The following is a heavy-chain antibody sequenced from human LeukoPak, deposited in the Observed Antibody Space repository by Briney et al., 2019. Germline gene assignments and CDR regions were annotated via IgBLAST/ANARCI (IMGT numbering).Heavy chain of an antibody. D-gene: IGHD2-15*01. CDR2: IKQDGSEK. CDR3: ARACSGGSCYVDAFDI. Sequence: PGGSLRLSCAASGFTFSSYWMNWVRQAPGKGLEWVANIKQDGSEKYYVDSVKGRFTISRDNAKNSLYLQMNSLSAEDTAVYYCARACSGGSCYVDAFDIWGQGTMVTVSS. V-gene: IGHV3-7*01. CDR1: GFTFSSYW. J-gene: IGHJ3*02.